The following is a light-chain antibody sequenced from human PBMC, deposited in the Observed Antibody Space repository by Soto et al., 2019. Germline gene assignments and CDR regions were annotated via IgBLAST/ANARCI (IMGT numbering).Light chain of an antibody. CDR1: SSNIGAGYG. CDR2: GNS. V-gene: IGLV1-40*01. Sequence: QAVVTQPPSVSGAPGQRVTISCTGSSSNIGAGYGVHWYQQLPGTAPKLLIYGNSNRPSGVPDRFSGSKSGTSASLAITGLQAEDEADYYCQSYDSSLSGSVFGGGTKVTVL. CDR3: QSYDSSLSGSV. J-gene: IGLJ3*02.